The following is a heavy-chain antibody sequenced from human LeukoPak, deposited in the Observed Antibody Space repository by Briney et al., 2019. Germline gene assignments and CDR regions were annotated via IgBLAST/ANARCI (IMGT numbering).Heavy chain of an antibody. Sequence: GGSLRLSCAASGFTFINYGMHWARQAAGKGLEWVTFIRYDGSNNYYADSVKGRFTVSRDNSKNTVYLQMNNLRAEGTAVYYCAKTGMQLGESRAPYYYYMDVWGKGTTVTVSS. V-gene: IGHV3-30*02. J-gene: IGHJ6*03. CDR1: GFTFINYG. CDR2: IRYDGSNN. D-gene: IGHD6-13*01. CDR3: AKTGMQLGESRAPYYYYMDV.